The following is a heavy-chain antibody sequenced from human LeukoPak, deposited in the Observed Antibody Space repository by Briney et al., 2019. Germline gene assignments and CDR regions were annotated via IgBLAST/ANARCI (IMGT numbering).Heavy chain of an antibody. Sequence: SETLSLTCTVSGGSISSSSYYWGWIRQPPGKGLEWIGSIYYSGSTYYNPSLKSRVTISVDTSKNQFSLKLSSVTAADTAVYYCAREKRSVGSDYWGQGTLVTVSS. CDR3: AREKRSVGSDY. CDR1: GGSISSSSYY. D-gene: IGHD4-23*01. V-gene: IGHV4-39*02. CDR2: IYYSGST. J-gene: IGHJ4*02.